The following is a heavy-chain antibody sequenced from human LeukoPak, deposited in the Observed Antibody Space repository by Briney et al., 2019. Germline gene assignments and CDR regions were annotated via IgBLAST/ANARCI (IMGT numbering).Heavy chain of an antibody. CDR2: INPNSGGT. V-gene: IGHV1-2*02. D-gene: IGHD4-17*01. J-gene: IGHJ4*02. Sequence: ASVKVSCKASGYTFTGYYMHWVRQAPGQGLEWMGWINPNSGGTNYAQKFQGRVTMTRDTSISTAYMELSRLRSDDTAVYYCASPTTVTSPQFHFDYWGQGTLVTVSS. CDR3: ASPTTVTSPQFHFDY. CDR1: GYTFTGYY.